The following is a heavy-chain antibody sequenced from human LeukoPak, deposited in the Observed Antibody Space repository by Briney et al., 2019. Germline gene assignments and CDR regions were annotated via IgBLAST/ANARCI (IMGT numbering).Heavy chain of an antibody. V-gene: IGHV4-31*03. D-gene: IGHD4-17*01. Sequence: SETLSLTCTVSGGSISSGGYYWSWIRQHPGKGLEWIGYIYYSGSTYYNPSLKSRVTISVDTSKNQFSLKLSSVTAADTAVYYCARVYYGDYGGGFDPWGQGTLVTVSS. J-gene: IGHJ5*02. CDR1: GGSISSGGYY. CDR3: ARVYYGDYGGGFDP. CDR2: IYYSGST.